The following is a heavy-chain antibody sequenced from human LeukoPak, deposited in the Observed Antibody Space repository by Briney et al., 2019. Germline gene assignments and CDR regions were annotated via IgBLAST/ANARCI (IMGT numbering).Heavy chain of an antibody. CDR1: GYIFTDYY. CDR3: ATDYCTATSFKD. J-gene: IGHJ4*02. Sequence: ASVKISCKASGYIFTDYYIHWVQQAPGKGFEWMGRVDPEDGETIYAEKFQGRVTIIAETSTDTAYMELKSLRSEDTAVYYCATDYCTATSFKDWGQGTLVTVSS. V-gene: IGHV1-69-2*01. D-gene: IGHD2-8*02. CDR2: VDPEDGET.